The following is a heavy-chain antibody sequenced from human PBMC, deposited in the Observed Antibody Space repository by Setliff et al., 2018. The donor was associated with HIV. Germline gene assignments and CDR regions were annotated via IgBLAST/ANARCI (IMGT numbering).Heavy chain of an antibody. CDR1: GFTFRNYA. CDR2: INGRGDDT. V-gene: IGHV3-23*01. CDR3: ARGVKGIATTGKYYFDY. J-gene: IGHJ4*02. Sequence: GGSLRLSCAASGFTFRNYAMSWVRQAPGKGLEWVSTINGRGDDTYYADSVKGRFTISRDNSKNTVSLQMSSLRADDTAVFYCARGVKGIATTGKYYFDYWGQGTLVTVSS. D-gene: IGHD6-13*01.